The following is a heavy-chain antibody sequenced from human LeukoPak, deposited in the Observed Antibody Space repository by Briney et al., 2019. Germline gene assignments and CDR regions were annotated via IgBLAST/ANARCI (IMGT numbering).Heavy chain of an antibody. D-gene: IGHD5-18*01. CDR2: IWYDGGLK. V-gene: IGHV3-33*01. Sequence: PGGSLRLSCVASGFTFGFNTYGMQWVRKTPGKGLDWVAVIWYDGGLKYDRDAVKGRFTISRDNSKTTLYLQRDSLRGEDTAVYCCARDSGYSYADDYWGQGTLVSVSS. J-gene: IGHJ4*02. CDR3: ARDSGYSYADDY. CDR1: GFTFGFNTYG.